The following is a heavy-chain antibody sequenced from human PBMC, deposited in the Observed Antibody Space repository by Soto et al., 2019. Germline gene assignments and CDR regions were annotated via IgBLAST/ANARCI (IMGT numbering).Heavy chain of an antibody. J-gene: IGHJ6*02. CDR1: GYTFTSYD. V-gene: IGHV1-8*01. CDR3: AGGVRTYDFWSGYYSPNYYYGMDV. CDR2: MNPNSGNT. D-gene: IGHD3-3*01. Sequence: ASVKVSCKASGYTFTSYDINWVRQATGQGLEWMGWMNPNSGNTGYAQKFQGRVTMTRNTSISTAYMELSSLRSEDTAVYYCAGGVRTYDFWSGYYSPNYYYGMDVWGQGTTVTVSS.